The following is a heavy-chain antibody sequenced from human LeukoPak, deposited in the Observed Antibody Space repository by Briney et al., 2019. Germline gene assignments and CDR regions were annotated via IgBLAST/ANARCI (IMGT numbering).Heavy chain of an antibody. J-gene: IGHJ4*02. V-gene: IGHV3-21*01. CDR3: ARDKSRELPDY. CDR2: ISSSSSYI. Sequence: GGSLRLSCAASGFTFSSYGMNWVRQAPGKGLEWVSSISSSSSYIYYADSVKGRFTISRDNAKNSLYLQMNSLRAEDTAVYYCARDKSRELPDYWGQGTLVTVSS. CDR1: GFTFSSYG. D-gene: IGHD1-26*01.